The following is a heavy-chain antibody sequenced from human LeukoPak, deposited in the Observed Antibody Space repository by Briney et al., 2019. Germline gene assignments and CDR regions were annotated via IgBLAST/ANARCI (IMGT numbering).Heavy chain of an antibody. V-gene: IGHV4-39*07. J-gene: IGHJ4*02. CDR2: IYENGNT. D-gene: IGHD6-25*01. CDR3: ARATAAPSSYYFDH. Sequence: SEALPLTCSVSGGSIRSSHSFWGWIRQPLGKGLEWIATIYENGNTYYSPSLKSRVTISVDTSNNEFSLNLNSVTAADTAMYYCARATAAPSSYYFDHWGQGTLVTVSS. CDR1: GGSIRSSHSF.